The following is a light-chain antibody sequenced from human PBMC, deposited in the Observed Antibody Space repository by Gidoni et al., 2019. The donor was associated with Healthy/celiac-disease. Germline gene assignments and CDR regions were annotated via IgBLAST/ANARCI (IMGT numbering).Light chain of an antibody. V-gene: IGKV3-20*01. CDR2: GAS. CDR1: QSVSSSY. CDR3: QQYGSSPLT. J-gene: IGKJ4*01. Sequence: EIVLTQSPGPLSFSQGERATLSCRARQSVSSSYLAWYKQKPGKAPRLLIYGASSRATGIPDRFSGSGSGTDFTLTISRLEPEDFAVYYCQQYGSSPLTFGGGTKVEIK.